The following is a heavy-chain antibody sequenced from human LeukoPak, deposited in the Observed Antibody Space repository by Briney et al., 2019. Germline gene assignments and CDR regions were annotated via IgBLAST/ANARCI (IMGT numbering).Heavy chain of an antibody. D-gene: IGHD5-12*01. V-gene: IGHV4-59*01. J-gene: IGHJ6*02. CDR3: ARYGVYRGMDV. Sequence: WGTLSLTCTVFGGSISGYYWSWIRQRPGKGLEWIGYMYYSGITSYNPSLKGRVTISVDTSKNQFSLKLSSVTAADTAVYYCARYGVYRGMDVWGQGTTVTVSS. CDR1: GGSISGYY. CDR2: MYYSGIT.